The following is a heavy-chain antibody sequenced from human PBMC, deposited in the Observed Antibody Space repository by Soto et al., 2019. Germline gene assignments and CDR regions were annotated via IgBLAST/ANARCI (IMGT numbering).Heavy chain of an antibody. D-gene: IGHD5-12*01. V-gene: IGHV3-30*18. CDR2: ISYDGSNK. Sequence: GLSLRLSCAVSRVTVRNFGMHWVRQAPGKGLEWVAVISYDGSNKDYSDSVKGRFTISRDNSKNTLYLQMNSLRTEDTALYYCAQQGVYSVNPDYWGQGTLVTVSS. J-gene: IGHJ4*02. CDR3: AQQGVYSVNPDY. CDR1: RVTVRNFG.